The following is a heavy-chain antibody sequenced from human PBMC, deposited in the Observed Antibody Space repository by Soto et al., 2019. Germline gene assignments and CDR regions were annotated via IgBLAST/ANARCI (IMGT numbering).Heavy chain of an antibody. J-gene: IGHJ6*02. V-gene: IGHV1-2*04. CDR1: GYTFTGYY. Sequence: GASVKVSCKASGYTFTGYYMHWVRQAPGQGLEWMGWINPNSGGTNYAQKFQGWVTMTRDTSISTAYMELSRLRSDDTAVYYCARALTMVRGVPYYYYGMDVWGQGTTVTVSS. CDR2: INPNSGGT. D-gene: IGHD3-10*01. CDR3: ARALTMVRGVPYYYYGMDV.